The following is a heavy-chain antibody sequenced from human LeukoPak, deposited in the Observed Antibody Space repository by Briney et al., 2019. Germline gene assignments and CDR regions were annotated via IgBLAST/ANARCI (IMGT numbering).Heavy chain of an antibody. V-gene: IGHV3-23*01. D-gene: IGHD6-19*01. CDR3: AKEAVVWAVAGSPKHN. Sequence: GGSLRLSCAASGFTFSSYAMSWVRQAPGKGLEWVSAISGSGGSTYYADSVKGRFTISRDNSKNTLYLQMNSLRAEDTAVYYYAKEAVVWAVAGSPKHNWGQGTLVTVSS. CDR2: ISGSGGST. CDR1: GFTFSSYA. J-gene: IGHJ4*02.